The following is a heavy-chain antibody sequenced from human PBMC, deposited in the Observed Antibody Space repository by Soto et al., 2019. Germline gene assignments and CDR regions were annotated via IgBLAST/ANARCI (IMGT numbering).Heavy chain of an antibody. J-gene: IGHJ4*02. CDR3: AREPFNLGQRRYYRLYYFDY. V-gene: IGHV1-69*01. CDR2: IIPIFGTA. Sequence: QVQLVQSGAEVKKPGSSVKVSCKASGGTFSSYAISWVRQAPGQGLEWMGGIIPIFGTANYAQKFQGRVTITADESTSTAYMELSSLRSEDTAVYYCAREPFNLGQRRYYRLYYFDYWGQGTLVTVSS. CDR1: GGTFSSYA. D-gene: IGHD3-10*01.